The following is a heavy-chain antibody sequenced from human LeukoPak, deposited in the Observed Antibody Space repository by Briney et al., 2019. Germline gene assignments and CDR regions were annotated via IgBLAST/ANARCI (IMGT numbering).Heavy chain of an antibody. V-gene: IGHV3-30*01. Sequence: GGSLRLSCAASGFTFSSYAMHWVRQAPGKGLEWVAVISYDGSNKYYADSVKGRFTISRDNSKNTLYLQMNSLRAKDTAVYYCARADYYDSSGYPDYWGQGTLVTVSS. CDR3: ARADYYDSSGYPDY. CDR2: ISYDGSNK. J-gene: IGHJ4*02. CDR1: GFTFSSYA. D-gene: IGHD3-22*01.